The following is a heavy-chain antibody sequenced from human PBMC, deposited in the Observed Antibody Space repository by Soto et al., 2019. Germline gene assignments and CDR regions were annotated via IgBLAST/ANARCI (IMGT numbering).Heavy chain of an antibody. CDR2: IYYSGIT. J-gene: IGHJ4*02. CDR3: ARDGCSGGSCPGYFAS. D-gene: IGHD2-15*01. CDR1: GCTISGLGGY. Sequence: SETLSLTSTGAGCTISGLGGYWRRLRHPPVKGLEWIGYIYYSGITKYTPPLKRRVTISVGTSTTQFSLELTSVTAADTAVYYCARDGCSGGSCPGYFASWGKGTLVTVSS. V-gene: IGHV4-61*08.